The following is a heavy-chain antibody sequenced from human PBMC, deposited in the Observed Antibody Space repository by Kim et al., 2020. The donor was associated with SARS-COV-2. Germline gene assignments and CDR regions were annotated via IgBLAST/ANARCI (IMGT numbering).Heavy chain of an antibody. CDR1: GGSISSSSYY. CDR2: IYYSGST. CDR3: ARRGNYYVLIDY. D-gene: IGHD3-16*01. Sequence: SETLSLTCTVSGGSISSSSYYWGWIRQPPGKGLEWIGSIYYSGSTYYNPSLKSRVTISVDTSKNQFSLKLSSVTAADTAVYYCARRGNYYVLIDYWGQGTLVTVSS. V-gene: IGHV4-39*01. J-gene: IGHJ4*02.